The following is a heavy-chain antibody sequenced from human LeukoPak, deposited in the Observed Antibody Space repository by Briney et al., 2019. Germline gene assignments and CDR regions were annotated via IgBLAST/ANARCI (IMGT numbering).Heavy chain of an antibody. J-gene: IGHJ4*02. Sequence: ASVKVSCKASGGTFSSYAISWVRQAPGQGLEWMGGIIPIFGTANYAQKFQGRVTMTRDTSTSTVYMELSSLRSEDTAVYYCARDLRDYDSSGYFDYWGQGTLVTVSS. V-gene: IGHV1-69*05. CDR3: ARDLRDYDSSGYFDY. D-gene: IGHD3-22*01. CDR1: GGTFSSYA. CDR2: IIPIFGTA.